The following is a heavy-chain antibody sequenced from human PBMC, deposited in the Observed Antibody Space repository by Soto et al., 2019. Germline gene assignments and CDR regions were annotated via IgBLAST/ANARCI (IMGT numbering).Heavy chain of an antibody. CDR1: GGSVSSSSYY. Sequence: SETLSLTCTVSGGSVSSSSYYWGWIRQPPGKGLEWIGGISYSGNTYYNPSLRSRVTKSVDTSKNQFSLKLSSVTAADTAVYYCARILAPVDYMDVWGKGTTVTVSS. D-gene: IGHD3-3*01. J-gene: IGHJ6*03. CDR2: ISYSGNT. CDR3: ARILAPVDYMDV. V-gene: IGHV4-39*01.